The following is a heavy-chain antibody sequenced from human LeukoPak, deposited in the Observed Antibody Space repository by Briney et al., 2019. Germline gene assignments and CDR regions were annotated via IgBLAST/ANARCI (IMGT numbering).Heavy chain of an antibody. CDR3: ASSNPAGSSWRPFDN. CDR1: GFTFSSYA. V-gene: IGHV3-30-3*01. J-gene: IGHJ4*02. D-gene: IGHD6-13*01. CDR2: ISYDGSNK. Sequence: GGSLRLSCAASGFTFSSYAMHWVRQAPGKGLEWVAVISYDGSNKYYADSVKGRFTISRDNCKNTLYLQMNNLRGDDTAIYYCASSNPAGSSWRPFDNWGQGTLVTVSS.